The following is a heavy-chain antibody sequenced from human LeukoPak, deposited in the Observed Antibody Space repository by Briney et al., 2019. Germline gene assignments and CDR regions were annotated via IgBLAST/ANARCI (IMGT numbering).Heavy chain of an antibody. CDR1: GFTFSDYT. CDR3: AKGLGISRYGPDY. V-gene: IGHV3-48*02. D-gene: IGHD7-27*01. J-gene: IGHJ4*02. Sequence: GRSLRLSCTGSGFTFSDYTMNWVRQAPGKGLEWVSYISTSSGIVSYADSVKGRFTISRDNAKNSLYLQMNSLRDEDTAVYYCAKGLGISRYGPDYWGQGTLVTVSS. CDR2: ISTSSGIV.